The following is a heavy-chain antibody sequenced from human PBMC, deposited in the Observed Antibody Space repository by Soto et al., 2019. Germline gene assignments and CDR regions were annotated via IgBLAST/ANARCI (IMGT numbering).Heavy chain of an antibody. CDR1: GFTFSSYA. Sequence: QVQLVESGGGVVQPGRSLRLSCAASGFTFSSYAMHWVRQAPGKGLEWVAVISYDGSNKYYPDSVKGRFPISRDNSKNTLYLQMNSLRAEVTAVYYCARGDIVLVPAAILGHFDYWGQGTLVTVSS. J-gene: IGHJ4*02. CDR3: ARGDIVLVPAAILGHFDY. CDR2: ISYDGSNK. D-gene: IGHD2-2*01. V-gene: IGHV3-30-3*01.